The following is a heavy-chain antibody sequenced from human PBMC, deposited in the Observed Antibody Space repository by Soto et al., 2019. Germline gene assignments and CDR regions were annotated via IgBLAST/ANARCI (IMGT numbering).Heavy chain of an antibody. J-gene: IGHJ1*01. CDR1: GFTFDDYA. D-gene: IGHD3-22*01. CDR2: ISWNSGSI. Sequence: HPGGSLRLSCAASGFTFDDYAMHWVRQAPGKGLEWVSGISWNSGSIGYADSVKGRFTISRDNAKNSLYLQMNSLRAEDTALYYCAKDSYGSSGPSLGEYFQHWGQGTLVTVSS. V-gene: IGHV3-9*01. CDR3: AKDSYGSSGPSLGEYFQH.